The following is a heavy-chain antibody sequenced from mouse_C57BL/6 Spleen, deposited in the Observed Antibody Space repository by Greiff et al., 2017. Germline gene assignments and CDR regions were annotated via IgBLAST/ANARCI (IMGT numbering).Heavy chain of an antibody. J-gene: IGHJ4*01. CDR3: ARHEEGADYDGAMDY. D-gene: IGHD2-4*01. CDR1: GYTFTEYT. CDR2: FYPGSGSI. Sequence: QVQLKEPGAELVKPGASVKLSCKASGYTFTEYTIHWVKQRSGQGLEWIGWFYPGSGSIKYNEKFKDKATLTADKSSSTVYMELSRLTSEDSAVYFCARHEEGADYDGAMDYWGQGTSVTVSS. V-gene: IGHV1-62-2*01.